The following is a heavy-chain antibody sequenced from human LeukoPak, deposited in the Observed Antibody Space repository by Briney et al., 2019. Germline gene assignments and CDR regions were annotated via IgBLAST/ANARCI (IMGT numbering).Heavy chain of an antibody. J-gene: IGHJ4*02. CDR1: GGTFSSYA. CDR3: ARGRDYYDSSGYYSYYFDY. D-gene: IGHD3-22*01. Sequence: GASVKVPCKASGGTFSSYAISWVRQAPGQGLEWMGGIIPIFGTANYGQKFQGRVTITADESTSTAYMELSSLRSEDTAVYYCARGRDYYDSSGYYSYYFDYWGQGTLVTVSS. V-gene: IGHV1-69*13. CDR2: IIPIFGTA.